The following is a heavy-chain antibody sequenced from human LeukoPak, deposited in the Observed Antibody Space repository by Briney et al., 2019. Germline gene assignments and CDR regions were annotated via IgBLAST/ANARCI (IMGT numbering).Heavy chain of an antibody. Sequence: ASVKVSCKVSGYTLTELSMHWVRQAPGKGLVWMGGFDPEDGETIYAQKFQGRVTMTEDTSTDTAYMELSSLRSEDTAVYYCATEGHYYDSSGYNTFDYWGQGTLVTVSS. CDR3: ATEGHYYDSSGYNTFDY. J-gene: IGHJ4*02. CDR2: FDPEDGET. D-gene: IGHD3-22*01. V-gene: IGHV1-24*01. CDR1: GYTLTELS.